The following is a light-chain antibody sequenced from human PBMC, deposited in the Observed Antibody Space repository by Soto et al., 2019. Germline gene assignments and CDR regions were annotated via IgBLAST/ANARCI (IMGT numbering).Light chain of an antibody. V-gene: IGKV3-20*01. J-gene: IGKJ1*01. CDR1: QGVRSMY. Sequence: EILLTQSPATLSSSPGERATITCRASQGVRSMYLGWYQQKPGQAPRLLIYAASSRATDIPDIFSGSGSGTDFTLTISTLEPEDFAIYYCQHYRSSLWAFGQGTKVDIK. CDR2: AAS. CDR3: QHYRSSLWA.